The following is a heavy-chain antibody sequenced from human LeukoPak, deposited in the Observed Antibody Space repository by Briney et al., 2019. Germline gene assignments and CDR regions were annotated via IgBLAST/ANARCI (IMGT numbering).Heavy chain of an antibody. V-gene: IGHV5-51*01. CDR3: VRPRVAAAGSVAFDI. CDR2: IFPGDSDT. CDR1: GYSFINYW. J-gene: IGHJ3*02. Sequence: GGSLQLSCKGFGYSFINYWIAGVRQMPGKGLEWMGIIFPGDSDTRYSPSFKGQVTISANKSISTAYVQWSGLKASDTAIYYCVRPRVAAAGSVAFDIWGQGTKVTVSS. D-gene: IGHD6-13*01.